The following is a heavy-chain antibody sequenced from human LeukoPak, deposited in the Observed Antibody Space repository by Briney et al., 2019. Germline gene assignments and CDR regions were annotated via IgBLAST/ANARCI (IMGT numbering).Heavy chain of an antibody. CDR2: ISGSGGST. D-gene: IGHD4-17*01. CDR3: ARVPVTESYYYYMDV. V-gene: IGHV3-23*01. J-gene: IGHJ6*03. CDR1: GFTFSSHA. Sequence: PGGSLRLSCAASGFTFSSHAMSWVRQAPGKGLEWGSAISGSGGSTYYADSVKGRFTISRDNAKNSLYLQMNSLRAEDTAVYYCARVPVTESYYYYMDVWGKGTTVTVSS.